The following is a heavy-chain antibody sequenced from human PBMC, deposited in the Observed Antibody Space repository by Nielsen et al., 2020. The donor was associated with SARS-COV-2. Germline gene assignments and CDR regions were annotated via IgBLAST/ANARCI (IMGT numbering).Heavy chain of an antibody. Sequence: GESLKISCAASGFTFSSYSMNWVRQAPGKGLEWVSYISSSSSTIYYADSVKGRFTISRDNAKNSLYLQMNSLRAEDTAVYYCARVVYYYDSSGYYGDYWGQGTLVTVSS. CDR3: ARVVYYYDSSGYYGDY. J-gene: IGHJ4*02. CDR1: GFTFSSYS. V-gene: IGHV3-48*01. CDR2: ISSSSSTI. D-gene: IGHD3-22*01.